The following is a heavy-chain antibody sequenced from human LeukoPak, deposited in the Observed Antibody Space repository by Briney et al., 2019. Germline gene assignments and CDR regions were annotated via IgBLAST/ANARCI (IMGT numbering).Heavy chain of an antibody. Sequence: PSETLSLTCAVHGGSFSGYYWSWIRQPPGKGLEWIGEINHSGSTNYNPSLKSRVTISVDTSKNQFSLKLSSVTAADTAVYYCARGLLPYYYDSSGYNVYFDYWGQGTLVTVSS. J-gene: IGHJ4*02. D-gene: IGHD3-22*01. CDR3: ARGLLPYYYDSSGYNVYFDY. CDR2: INHSGST. V-gene: IGHV4-34*01. CDR1: GGSFSGYY.